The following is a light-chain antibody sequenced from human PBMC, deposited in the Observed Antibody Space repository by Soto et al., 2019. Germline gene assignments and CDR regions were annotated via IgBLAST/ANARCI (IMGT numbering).Light chain of an antibody. CDR2: AAS. Sequence: DIQLTQSPSFLSASVGDRVTITCRASQGISTYLAWYQEKPGKAPKLLIYAASTLQSGVPSRFSGSGSGTEFTLTISSLQPADFATYYCQQFNSHPYTFGQGTKLEIK. CDR3: QQFNSHPYT. V-gene: IGKV1-9*01. J-gene: IGKJ2*01. CDR1: QGISTY.